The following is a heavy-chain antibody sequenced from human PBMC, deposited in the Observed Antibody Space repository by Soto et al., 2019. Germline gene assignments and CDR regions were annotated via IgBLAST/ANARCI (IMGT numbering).Heavy chain of an antibody. Sequence: QEQLVQSGAEVKKPGSSVQVSCKASGVTFSDYGISWVRQAPGQGLEWMGGIIPISGRVYYAEKFQCRVTITADRSTNTAYVEITSLRSDDTAVYYCARGPPFDSFSLWGPGTLVTVSS. CDR2: IIPISGRV. D-gene: IGHD2-21*01. J-gene: IGHJ3*01. CDR1: GVTFSDYG. CDR3: ARGPPFDSFSL. V-gene: IGHV1-69*06.